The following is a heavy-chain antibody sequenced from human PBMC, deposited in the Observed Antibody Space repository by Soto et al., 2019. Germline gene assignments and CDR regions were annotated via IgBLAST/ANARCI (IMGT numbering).Heavy chain of an antibody. V-gene: IGHV3-7*03. CDR1: GSTFSDYW. J-gene: IGHJ6*02. D-gene: IGHD2-2*01. CDR3: ARVTGVCIGTSCELYGMDV. Sequence: GGSLRLSCAVSGSTFSDYWMSWVRQAPGKGLEWVANIKQDGNEKYYADSVKGRFTISRDNANNILYLEVNGLRVEDTAVYYCARVTGVCIGTSCELYGMDVWGQGTTDTVSS. CDR2: IKQDGNEK.